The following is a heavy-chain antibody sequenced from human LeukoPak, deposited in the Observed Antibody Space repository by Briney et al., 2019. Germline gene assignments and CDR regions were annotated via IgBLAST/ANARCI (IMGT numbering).Heavy chain of an antibody. V-gene: IGHV3-30*18. D-gene: IGHD4-17*01. CDR1: GFTFSSYG. CDR2: ISYDGNNK. Sequence: PGGSLRLSCAASGFTFSSYGIHWVRQAPGKGLEWVAVISYDGNNKYYENSVKGRFTVSRDNSKNTLYLQMNSLRAEDTAVYYCAKNHFYGDYQMDFDSWGQGTLVTVSS. J-gene: IGHJ4*02. CDR3: AKNHFYGDYQMDFDS.